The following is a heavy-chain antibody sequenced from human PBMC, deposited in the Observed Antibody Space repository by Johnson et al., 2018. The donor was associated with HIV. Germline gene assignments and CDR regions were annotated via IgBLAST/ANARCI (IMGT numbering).Heavy chain of an antibody. CDR3: AKAYSSSWYGLDAFDI. Sequence: VLLVESGGGLVQPGRSLTLSCAASGFTFHDYAMHWVRQAPGKGLEWVSGISWNSGSIGYADSVKGRFTISRDNAKNSLYLQMNSLRAEDTALYYCAKAYSSSWYGLDAFDIWGQGTMVTVSS. CDR1: GFTFHDYA. CDR2: ISWNSGSI. D-gene: IGHD6-13*01. V-gene: IGHV3-9*01. J-gene: IGHJ3*02.